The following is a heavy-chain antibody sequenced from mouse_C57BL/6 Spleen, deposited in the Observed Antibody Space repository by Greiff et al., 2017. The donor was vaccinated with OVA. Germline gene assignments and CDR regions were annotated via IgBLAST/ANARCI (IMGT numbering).Heavy chain of an antibody. CDR3: ARDRYYGSSYEGFDY. J-gene: IGHJ2*01. CDR2: ISDGGSYT. CDR1: GFTFSSYA. Sequence: EVQGVESGGGLVKPGGSLKLSCAASGFTFSSYAMSWVRQTPEKRLEWVATISDGGSYTYYPDNVKGRFTISRDNAKNNLYLQMSHLKSEDTAMYYCARDRYYGSSYEGFDYWGQGTTLTVSS. D-gene: IGHD1-1*01. V-gene: IGHV5-4*01.